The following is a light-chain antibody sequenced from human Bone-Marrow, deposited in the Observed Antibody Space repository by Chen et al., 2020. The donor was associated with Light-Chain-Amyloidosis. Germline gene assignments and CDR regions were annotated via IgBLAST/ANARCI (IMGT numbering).Light chain of an antibody. CDR1: QTVTSSS. J-gene: IGKJ3*01. CDR2: AIS. Sequence: EIVLTQSPGTLSLSPGERATLSCGASQTVTSSSLAWFQQKPGQAPRLLMFAISSRATGIPDRFSGSGSGTDFTLTITRLEPEDFAVYYCKQYATLPFTFGPGTKVDIK. V-gene: IGKV3-20*01. CDR3: KQYATLPFT.